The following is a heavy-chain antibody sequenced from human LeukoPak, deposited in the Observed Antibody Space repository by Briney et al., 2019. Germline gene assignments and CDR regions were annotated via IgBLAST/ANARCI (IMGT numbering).Heavy chain of an antibody. J-gene: IGHJ3*02. CDR2: INQDAGTT. CDR3: ARDPGWSSFDI. Sequence: GGSLRLSCVASGFSFTSYWMSWVRQAPGKGLEFVANINQDAGTTNYVDSVKGRFTISRDNAVNSLYLQMSSLRAEDTALYYCARDPGWSSFDIWGQGIVVTVSS. CDR1: GFSFTSYW. V-gene: IGHV3-7*01. D-gene: IGHD2-15*01.